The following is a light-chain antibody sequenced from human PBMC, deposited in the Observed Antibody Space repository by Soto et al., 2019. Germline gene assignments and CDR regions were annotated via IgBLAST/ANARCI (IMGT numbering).Light chain of an antibody. V-gene: IGKV1-6*01. CDR1: QDIRKD. CDR3: LQDYNYPFT. CDR2: GAS. J-gene: IGKJ2*01. Sequence: AIQMTQSPSSLSASVGDRVTITCRASQDIRKDLAWYQQKPGKAPQILVYGASTLQTGVASRFSGSGSATDFTLTISSLQPEGSAAYYCLQDYNYPFTLGQGTKVDIK.